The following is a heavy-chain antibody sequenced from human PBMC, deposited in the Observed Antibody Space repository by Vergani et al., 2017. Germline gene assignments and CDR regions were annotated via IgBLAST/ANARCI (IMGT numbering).Heavy chain of an antibody. CDR1: GFTFSSYS. CDR2: ISYDGSNK. CDR3: ARDLSVGPIYGSGSYFAY. V-gene: IGHV3-30*03. Sequence: VQLVESGGGLVQPGGSLRLSCAASGFTFSSYSMNWVRQAPGKGLEWVAVISYDGSNKYYADSVKGRFTISRDNSKNTLYLQMNSLRAEDTAVYYCARDLSVGPIYGSGSYFAYWGQGTLVTVSS. D-gene: IGHD3-10*01. J-gene: IGHJ4*02.